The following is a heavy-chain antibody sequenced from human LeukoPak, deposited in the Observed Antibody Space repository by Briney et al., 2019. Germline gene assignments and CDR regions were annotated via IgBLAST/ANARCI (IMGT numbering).Heavy chain of an antibody. V-gene: IGHV3-48*03. CDR3: ARDRGGSLDWLSPAHYGMDV. CDR2: ISSSGSTI. Sequence: GGSLRLSCAASGFTLSNFEMNWVRQAPGKGLEWVSYISSSGSTINYADSVKGRFTISRDSAKNSLYLQMNSLRAEDTAVYYCARDRGGSLDWLSPAHYGMDVWGQGTTVTVSS. CDR1: GFTLSNFE. J-gene: IGHJ6*02. D-gene: IGHD3-9*01.